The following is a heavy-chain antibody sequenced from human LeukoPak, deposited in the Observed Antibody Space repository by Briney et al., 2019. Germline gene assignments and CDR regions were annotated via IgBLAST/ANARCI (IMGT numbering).Heavy chain of an antibody. V-gene: IGHV3-21*04. Sequence: GGSLRLSCAASGFTFSSYSMNWVRQAPGKGLEWVSSISSSSSYIYYADSVKGRFTISRDNAKNSLYLQMNSLRAEDTAVYYCAKDLRRGGYDERTTVDYWGQGTLVTVSS. CDR2: ISSSSSYI. CDR1: GFTFSSYS. J-gene: IGHJ4*02. CDR3: AKDLRRGGYDERTTVDY. D-gene: IGHD5-12*01.